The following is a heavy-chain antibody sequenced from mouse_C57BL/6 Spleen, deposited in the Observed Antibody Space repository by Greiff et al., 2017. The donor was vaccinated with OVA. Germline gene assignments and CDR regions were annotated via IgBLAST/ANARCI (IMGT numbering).Heavy chain of an antibody. Sequence: QVQLQQPGAELVKPGASVKLSCKASGYTFTSYWMQWVKQRPGQGLELIGELDPSDRYTNYNQKFKGKATLTVDTSSSTAYMQLSSLTSEDSAVYYCARPLGDYWGQGTSVTVSS. CDR2: LDPSDRYT. CDR3: ARPLGDY. D-gene: IGHD3-1*01. CDR1: GYTFTSYW. J-gene: IGHJ4*01. V-gene: IGHV1-50*01.